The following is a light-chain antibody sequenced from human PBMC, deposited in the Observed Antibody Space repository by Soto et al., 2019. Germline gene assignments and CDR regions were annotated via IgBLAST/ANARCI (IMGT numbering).Light chain of an antibody. CDR1: SSNVGSIY. J-gene: IGLJ2*01. CDR2: DNG. Sequence: QAVVTQPPSVSVAPGQKVTISCSGSSSNVGSIYVSWYQQLPGTAPKLLIYDNGKRSSGIPDRFSGSQSGTSATLGITGLQTGDEADYYCGTWDNSLSAGFGGGTKLTVL. CDR3: GTWDNSLSAG. V-gene: IGLV1-51*01.